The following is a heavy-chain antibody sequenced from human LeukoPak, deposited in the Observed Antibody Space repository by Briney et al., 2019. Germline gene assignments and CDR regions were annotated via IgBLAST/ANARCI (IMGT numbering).Heavy chain of an antibody. D-gene: IGHD3-16*01. J-gene: IGHJ4*02. V-gene: IGHV3-30*04. CDR1: GFTFSRYA. CDR3: ARDPLEFGYFDY. CDR2: ISYDGSNK. Sequence: GGSLRLSCAASGFTFSRYAMHWVRQAPGKGLEWVAVISYDGSNKYYADSVKGRFTISRDNSKNTLYLQMNSLRAEDTAVYYCARDPLEFGYFDYWGQGTLVTVSS.